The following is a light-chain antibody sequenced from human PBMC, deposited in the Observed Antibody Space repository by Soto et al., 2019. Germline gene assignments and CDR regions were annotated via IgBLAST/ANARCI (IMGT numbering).Light chain of an antibody. CDR1: QTISSNY. V-gene: IGKV3-20*01. Sequence: EIVLTQSPGTLSLSPGERATLSCRATQTISSNYLAWYQQKPGQAPKLLIHGASTRATGIPDRFSGSGSGTDFTLTISRLEPEDFAVYYCQLYGSSPKTFGRGTKVDIK. J-gene: IGKJ1*01. CDR3: QLYGSSPKT. CDR2: GAS.